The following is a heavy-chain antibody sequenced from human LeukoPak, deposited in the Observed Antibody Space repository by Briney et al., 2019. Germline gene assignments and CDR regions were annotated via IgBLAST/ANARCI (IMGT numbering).Heavy chain of an antibody. CDR1: GGSITSYY. Sequence: PSETLSLNCSECGGSITSYYWSWIRQPAGKGLEWIGRIYTSGSTNYNPSLKSRVTMSVDTSKNQFSLKLSSVTAADTAVYYCARLRFYDSTSYSPGHYMDVWGKGTTVTVSS. CDR3: ARLRFYDSTSYSPGHYMDV. D-gene: IGHD3-22*01. V-gene: IGHV4-4*07. J-gene: IGHJ6*03. CDR2: IYTSGST.